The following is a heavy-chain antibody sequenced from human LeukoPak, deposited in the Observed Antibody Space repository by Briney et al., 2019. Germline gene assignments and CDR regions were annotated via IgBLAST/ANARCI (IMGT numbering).Heavy chain of an antibody. J-gene: IGHJ4*02. CDR1: GFTFSDYF. V-gene: IGHV3-11*04. Sequence: GGSLRLSCVASGFTFSDYFMSWIRQAPGKGLEWLSFINSAGDNIYYADSVKGRFAISRDNAKKTLYLEMNSLRMEDTAIYYCATSRVFDYWGQGTLVTVSS. CDR3: ATSRVFDY. CDR2: INSAGDNI.